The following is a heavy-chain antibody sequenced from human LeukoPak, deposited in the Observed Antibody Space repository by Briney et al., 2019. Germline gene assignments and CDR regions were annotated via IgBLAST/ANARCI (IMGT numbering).Heavy chain of an antibody. V-gene: IGHV4-59*01. CDR1: GGSISSYY. Sequence: SETLSLTCTVSGGSISSYYWSWVRQPPGKGLEWMGYIYYSGSTNYNPSLKSRVTISVDTSKNQCSLNLSSVTAAATAVYYCARPLDRGGDLDYWGQGTLVTVSS. D-gene: IGHD2-21*02. CDR2: IYYSGST. CDR3: ARPLDRGGDLDY. J-gene: IGHJ4*02.